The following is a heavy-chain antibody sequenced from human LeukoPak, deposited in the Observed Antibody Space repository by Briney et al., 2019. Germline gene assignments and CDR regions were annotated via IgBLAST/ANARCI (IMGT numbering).Heavy chain of an antibody. CDR1: GGTFSGYT. V-gene: IGHV1-69*02. J-gene: IGHJ4*02. Sequence: SVKVSCKASGGTFSGYTISWVRQAPGQGLEWMGRIIPILGIANYAQKFQGRVTITADKSTSTAYMELSSLRSEDTAVYYCARVEEGGIAAATWGQGTLVTVSS. D-gene: IGHD6-13*01. CDR3: ARVEEGGIAAAT. CDR2: IIPILGIA.